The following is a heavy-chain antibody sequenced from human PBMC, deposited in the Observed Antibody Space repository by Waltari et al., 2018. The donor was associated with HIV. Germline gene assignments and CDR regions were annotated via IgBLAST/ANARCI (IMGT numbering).Heavy chain of an antibody. Sequence: QVHLQESGPGLVKPSQTLSLTCAVSGGSVNGAGFFWSWARHRPGKGLEWIGYISHSGNAHYNPSFRSRATISRDTSMSQFSLSLKFVTAADTALCYCAIQYNYICDSWGQGTLVTVSS. V-gene: IGHV4-31*11. CDR3: AIQYNYICDS. CDR1: GGSVNGAGFF. D-gene: IGHD3-10*01. CDR2: ISHSGNA. J-gene: IGHJ4*02.